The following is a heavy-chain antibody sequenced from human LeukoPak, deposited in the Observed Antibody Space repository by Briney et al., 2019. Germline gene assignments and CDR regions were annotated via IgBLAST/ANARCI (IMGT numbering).Heavy chain of an antibody. CDR3: AKDKEYVDTAMVTYDYYYYMDV. Sequence: GGSLRLSCAASGFTFDDYGMSWVRQAPGKGLEWVSGINWNGGSTGYADSVKGRFTISRDNAKNSLYLQMNSLRAEDTAVYYCAKDKEYVDTAMVTYDYYYYMDVWGKGTTVTVSS. V-gene: IGHV3-20*04. D-gene: IGHD5-18*01. CDR2: INWNGGST. CDR1: GFTFDDYG. J-gene: IGHJ6*03.